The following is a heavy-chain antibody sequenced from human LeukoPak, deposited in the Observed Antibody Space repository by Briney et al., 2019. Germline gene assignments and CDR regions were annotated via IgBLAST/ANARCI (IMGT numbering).Heavy chain of an antibody. CDR3: ATYYYDSSGYPLFDH. D-gene: IGHD3-22*01. Sequence: PGGSLRLSCAVSGFTFNNAWMNWVRQAPGKGLEWVGRIKSRADGETRDYAAPVKGRFIISRDDSKTTLYLQINSLKTEDTAVYYCATYYYDSSGYPLFDHWGQGTLVTVSS. J-gene: IGHJ4*02. CDR2: IKSRADGETR. V-gene: IGHV3-15*07. CDR1: GFTFNNAW.